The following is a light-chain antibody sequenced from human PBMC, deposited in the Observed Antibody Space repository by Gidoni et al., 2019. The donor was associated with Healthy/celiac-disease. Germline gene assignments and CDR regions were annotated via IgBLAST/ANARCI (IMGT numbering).Light chain of an antibody. J-gene: IGKJ2*01. Sequence: DIVMTQSPLSLHVTPGEPASISCRSSQSLLHSNGYNYLDWYLQQPGQSPQLLIYLGSNRASGVPDRFSGSGSGTEFPLKISRVEAEDVGVYYCMQALQLMYTFXQXTKLEIK. CDR1: QSLLHSNGYNY. CDR2: LGS. V-gene: IGKV2-28*01. CDR3: MQALQLMYT.